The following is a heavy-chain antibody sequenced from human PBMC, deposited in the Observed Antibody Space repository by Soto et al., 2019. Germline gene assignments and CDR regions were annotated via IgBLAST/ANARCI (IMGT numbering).Heavy chain of an antibody. Sequence: QMQLVQSGAEVKKPGSSVKVSCKASGGTLSSFINYPINWVRQAPGQGLEWMGGIVPKVGTVNYEQKFQGRVTITADKSTGTAYMELSSLRSEDTALYYCARRDTSGFLRYFDNWGQGTLVTVSS. J-gene: IGHJ4*02. V-gene: IGHV1-69*06. CDR3: ARRDTSGFLRYFDN. CDR1: GGTLSSFINYP. D-gene: IGHD3-3*01. CDR2: IVPKVGTV.